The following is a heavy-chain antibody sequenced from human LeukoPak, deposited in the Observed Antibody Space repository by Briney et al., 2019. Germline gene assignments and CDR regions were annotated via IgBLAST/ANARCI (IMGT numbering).Heavy chain of an antibody. V-gene: IGHV3-7*03. CDR1: GFIYSSYS. D-gene: IGHD3-10*01. CDR2: INQDGSET. J-gene: IGHJ4*02. CDR3: AKDIGGDYYGSGSYFDY. Sequence: GGSLRLSCAASGFIYSSYSMSWVRQAPGGGLEWVATINQDGSETYYVDSVKGRFTISRDNAKNSLYLQMNSLRAEDTALYYCAKDIGGDYYGSGSYFDYWGQGTLVTVSS.